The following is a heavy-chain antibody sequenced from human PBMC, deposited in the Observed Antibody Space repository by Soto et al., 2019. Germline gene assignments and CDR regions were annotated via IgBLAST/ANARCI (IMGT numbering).Heavy chain of an antibody. Sequence: PSETLSLTCTGSGGSISNVNDCWSWIRQSPDKGLEWIGHIYNGGSTYNNPSLKSRVTISVDTSKNQFSLKLSSVTAADTAVYYCARGSSDYSNPIVWFDPWGQGTLVTVSS. CDR1: GGSISNVNDC. CDR2: IYNGGST. V-gene: IGHV4-30-4*02. CDR3: ARGSSDYSNPIVWFDP. D-gene: IGHD4-4*01. J-gene: IGHJ5*02.